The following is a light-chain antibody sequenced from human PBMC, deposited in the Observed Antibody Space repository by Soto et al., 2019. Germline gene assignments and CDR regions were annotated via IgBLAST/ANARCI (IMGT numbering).Light chain of an antibody. V-gene: IGLV1-40*01. CDR1: SSNIGASYG. CDR2: EIS. J-gene: IGLJ3*02. Sequence: QPVLTQPPSVSGAPGQTVTISCNGSSSNIGASYGIHWYQQLPGTAPRLLIYEISNRPPRVPDRFSGSKSGTSASLAITGLQAEDEADYYCLSYDSSLSASVFGGGTKLTVL. CDR3: LSYDSSLSASV.